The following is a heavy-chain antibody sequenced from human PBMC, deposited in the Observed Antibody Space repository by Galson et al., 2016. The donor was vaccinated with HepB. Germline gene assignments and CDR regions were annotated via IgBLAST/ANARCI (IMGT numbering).Heavy chain of an antibody. CDR2: ISAYKGNT. Sequence: SVKVSCKASGYTFTSYGISWVRQAPGQGLEWVGWISAYKGNTNYAQKFQGRVTMTTDTSTRTAYMELRSLRSDDTAVYYCARPSGAYEENWFDPWGQGTLVTVSS. V-gene: IGHV1-18*04. CDR3: ARPSGAYEENWFDP. D-gene: IGHD1-26*01. J-gene: IGHJ5*02. CDR1: GYTFTSYG.